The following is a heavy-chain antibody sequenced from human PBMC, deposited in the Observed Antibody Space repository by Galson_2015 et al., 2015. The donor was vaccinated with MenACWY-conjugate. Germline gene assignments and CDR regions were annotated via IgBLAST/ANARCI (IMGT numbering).Heavy chain of an antibody. V-gene: IGHV3-7*01. D-gene: IGHD3-3*01. CDR1: GFTFESYR. CDR2: INRNGVGT. CDR3: GRISYDGLDY. J-gene: IGHJ4*02. Sequence: SLRLSCAGSGFTFESYRMSWVRQAPGKGLEWVANINRNGVGTFYADSVKGRFAISKDNAENSLYLQMNRLTAADTAIYYCGRISYDGLDYWGQGTLVTVSS.